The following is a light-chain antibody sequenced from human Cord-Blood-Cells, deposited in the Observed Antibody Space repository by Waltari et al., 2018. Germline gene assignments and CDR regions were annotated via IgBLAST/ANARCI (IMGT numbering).Light chain of an antibody. CDR2: RNN. CDR3: AAWDDSLSGVV. V-gene: IGLV1-47*01. J-gene: IGLJ2*01. Sequence: QSVLTQPPSAPGTPGQRVTISCSGSSSNIGSNYVYWYQQLPGTAPKLLTYRNNQRPSGVPDRFSGSKSGTSASLAISGLRSEDEADYYCAAWDDSLSGVVFGGGTKLTVL. CDR1: SSNIGSNY.